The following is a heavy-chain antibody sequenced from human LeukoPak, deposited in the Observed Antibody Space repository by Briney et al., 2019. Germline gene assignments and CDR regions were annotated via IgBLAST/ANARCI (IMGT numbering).Heavy chain of an antibody. J-gene: IGHJ5*02. CDR1: GYTFTGYY. CDR2: INPNSGGT. CDR3: AREDYYGSGSLPWFDP. D-gene: IGHD3-10*01. Sequence: SVKVSCKTSGYTFTGYYMHWVRQAPGQGLEWMGWINPNSGGTNYAQKFQGWVTMTRDTSISTAYMELSRLRSDDTAVYYCAREDYYGSGSLPWFDPWGQGTLVTVSS. V-gene: IGHV1-2*04.